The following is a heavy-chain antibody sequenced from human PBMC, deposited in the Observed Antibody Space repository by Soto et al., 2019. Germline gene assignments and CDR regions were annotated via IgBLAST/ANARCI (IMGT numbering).Heavy chain of an antibody. CDR2: ISSSSSTV. CDR3: AREAYYYYYMDV. J-gene: IGHJ6*03. CDR1: GFTFSSYS. Sequence: EVQLVESGGGLVQPGGSLRLSCAASGFTFSSYSMNWVRQAPGKGLEWVSYISSSSSTVYYADSVKGGFTISRDNAKNSLYLQMNRLRAEDTDVYSCAREAYYYYYMDVWGKGTPVTVSS. V-gene: IGHV3-48*01.